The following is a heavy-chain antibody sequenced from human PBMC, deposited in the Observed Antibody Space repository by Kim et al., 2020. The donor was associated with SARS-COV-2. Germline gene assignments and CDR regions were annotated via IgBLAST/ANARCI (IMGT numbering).Heavy chain of an antibody. V-gene: IGHV3-73*01. Sequence: GGSLRLSCAASGFTFSGSDMRWVRQASGKGLEWVGRIRSKANSYATAYAASVKGRFIISRDDSKNTAYLQMNSLKTEDTAVYYCSSWLAVPGDDFWGQGTLVTVSS. CDR3: SSWLAVPGDDF. J-gene: IGHJ4*02. CDR2: IRSKANSYAT. D-gene: IGHD6-19*01. CDR1: GFTFSGSD.